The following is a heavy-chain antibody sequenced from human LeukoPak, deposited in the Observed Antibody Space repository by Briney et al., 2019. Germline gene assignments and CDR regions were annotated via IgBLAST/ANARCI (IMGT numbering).Heavy chain of an antibody. CDR2: ISAYSGNT. J-gene: IGHJ6*03. V-gene: IGHV1-18*01. CDR3: ARVRSAYYYYMDV. CDR1: SYSFTSYG. D-gene: IGHD1-26*01. Sequence: ASVKVSCKASSYSFTSYGISWVRQAPGQGLEWMGWISAYSGNTKYAQKLQGRVTMTTDTSTSTAYMELRSLRSEDTAVYYCARVRSAYYYYMDVWGQGTMVTVSS.